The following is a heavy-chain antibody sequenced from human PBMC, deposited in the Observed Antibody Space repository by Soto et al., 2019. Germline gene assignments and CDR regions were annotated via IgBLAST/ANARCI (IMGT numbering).Heavy chain of an antibody. D-gene: IGHD2-8*01. V-gene: IGHV3-7*01. Sequence: GGPLRLSCAGPGFTFSDYGMSWFRKAPGKGREWVATIKQDRREKYKAHSVKDRSTISRDNAKTPLSLQINSLRAEDSALYYCASNRVLLMVCGIQDCYGMDVWGQGTTVTVSS. CDR2: IKQDRREK. CDR3: ASNRVLLMVCGIQDCYGMDV. J-gene: IGHJ6*02. CDR1: GFTFSDYG.